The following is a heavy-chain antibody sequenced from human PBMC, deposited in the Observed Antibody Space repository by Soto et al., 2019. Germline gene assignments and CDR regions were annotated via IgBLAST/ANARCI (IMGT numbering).Heavy chain of an antibody. CDR3: ARVAYYDILTGYGWSPGFDY. V-gene: IGHV4-4*02. CDR2: IYHSGST. J-gene: IGHJ4*02. CDR1: GGSISSSNW. D-gene: IGHD3-9*01. Sequence: SETLSLTCAVSGGSISSSNWWSWVRQPPGKGLEWIGEIYHSGSTNYNPSLKSRVTISVDKSKNQFSLKLSSVTAADTAVYYCARVAYYDILTGYGWSPGFDYWGQGTLVTVSS.